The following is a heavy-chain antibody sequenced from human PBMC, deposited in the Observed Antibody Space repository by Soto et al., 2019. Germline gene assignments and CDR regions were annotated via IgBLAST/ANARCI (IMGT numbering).Heavy chain of an antibody. J-gene: IGHJ4*02. CDR1: GGSISSGDCY. CDR3: ARMWSGYNSH. V-gene: IGHV4-30-4*01. Sequence: SATLSLTCTVSGGSISSGDCYWSWIRQPPGKGLEWIGYIYYSGSTYYNPSLKSRVTISVDTSKNQFSLRLSSVTAADTAVYYCARMWSGYNSHWGQGTLVTVSS. CDR2: IYYSGST. D-gene: IGHD6-25*01.